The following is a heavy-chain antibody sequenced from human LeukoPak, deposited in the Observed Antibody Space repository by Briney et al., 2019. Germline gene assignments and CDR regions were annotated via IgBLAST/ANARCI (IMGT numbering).Heavy chain of an antibody. V-gene: IGHV1-69*05. J-gene: IGHJ4*02. Sequence: ASVKVSCKASGGTFSSYAITWVRQAPGQGLEWMGGIIPIFGTANYAQKFQGRVTITTDESTSTAYMELSSLRSEDTAVYYCAREVRGDIDYWGQGTLVTVSS. D-gene: IGHD3-10*01. CDR1: GGTFSSYA. CDR2: IIPIFGTA. CDR3: AREVRGDIDY.